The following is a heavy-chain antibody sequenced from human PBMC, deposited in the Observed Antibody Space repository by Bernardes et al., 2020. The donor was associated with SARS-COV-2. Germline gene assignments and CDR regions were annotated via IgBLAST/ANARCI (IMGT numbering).Heavy chain of an antibody. J-gene: IGHJ6*02. CDR1: GFDVRDSW. Sequence: GGSLKAFCAASGFDVRDSWMTWLCKAQGKGRGWVDNRKRDGSATYYVDSVKGRFTISRDNAKNLVFLQMNSLRAEDTAVFYCPRSAGMDVWGQGTMVTVSS. CDR3: PRSAGMDV. CDR2: RKRDGSAT. V-gene: IGHV3-7*03.